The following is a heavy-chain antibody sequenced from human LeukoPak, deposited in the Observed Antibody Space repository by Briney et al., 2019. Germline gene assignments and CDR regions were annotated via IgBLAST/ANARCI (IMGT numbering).Heavy chain of an antibody. J-gene: IGHJ5*02. D-gene: IGHD4-17*01. CDR2: INHSGST. Sequence: SETLSLTCAAYGGSFSGYYWSWIRQSPGKGLEWIGEINHSGSTNYNPSLKSRVTISVDTSKNQFSLKLSSVTAADTAVYYCARGPLSVYGDYPPWGQGTLVTVSS. CDR1: GGSFSGYY. V-gene: IGHV4-34*01. CDR3: ARGPLSVYGDYPP.